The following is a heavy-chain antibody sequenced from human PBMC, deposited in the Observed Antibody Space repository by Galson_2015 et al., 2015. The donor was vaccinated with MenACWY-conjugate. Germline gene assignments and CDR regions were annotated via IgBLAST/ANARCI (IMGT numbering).Heavy chain of an antibody. Sequence: SLRLSCAASGFTFSSYAMHWVRQAPGKGLEWVAVISYDGSNKYYADSVKGRFTISRDNSKNTLYLQMNSLRAEDTAVYYCARSLPDPGTTGTTGGWYFDLWGRGTLVTVSS. J-gene: IGHJ2*01. CDR2: ISYDGSNK. CDR1: GFTFSSYA. V-gene: IGHV3-30*04. CDR3: ARSLPDPGTTGTTGGWYFDL. D-gene: IGHD1-1*01.